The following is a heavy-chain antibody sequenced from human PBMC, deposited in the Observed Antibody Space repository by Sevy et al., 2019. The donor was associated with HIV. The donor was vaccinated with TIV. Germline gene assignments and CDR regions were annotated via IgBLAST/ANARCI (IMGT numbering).Heavy chain of an antibody. Sequence: ASVKVSCKASGYTFTGYYMHWVRQAPGQGLEWMGWINPNSGGTNYAQKFQGRVTITRDTSISTAYMELSRLRSDDTAVYYCAREVIIVGYYYYGMDVWGQGTTVTVSS. D-gene: IGHD3-3*01. CDR3: AREVIIVGYYYYGMDV. J-gene: IGHJ6*02. CDR2: INPNSGGT. V-gene: IGHV1-2*02. CDR1: GYTFTGYY.